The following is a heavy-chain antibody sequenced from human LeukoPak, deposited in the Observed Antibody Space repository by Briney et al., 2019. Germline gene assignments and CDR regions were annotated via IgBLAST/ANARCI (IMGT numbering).Heavy chain of an antibody. CDR3: ARDGRFDY. V-gene: IGHV3-48*01. Sequence: GGSLRLSCAASGFTFSSYSMNWVRQAPGKGLEWVSYISSSSSTIYYADSAKGRFTISRDNAKNSLYLQMNSLRAEDTAVYYCARDGRFDYWGQGTLVTVSS. CDR1: GFTFSSYS. J-gene: IGHJ4*02. CDR2: ISSSSSTI.